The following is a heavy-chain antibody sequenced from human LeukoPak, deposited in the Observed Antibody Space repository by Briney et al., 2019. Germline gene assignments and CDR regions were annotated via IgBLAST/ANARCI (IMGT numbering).Heavy chain of an antibody. V-gene: IGHV3-48*03. CDR3: ARDSRRYDFWSGYDRMDV. CDR1: GFTFSSYE. Sequence: GGSLRLSCAASGFTFSSYEMNWVRQAPGKGLEWVSYISSSGSTIYYADSVKGRFTISRDNAKNSLYLQMNSLRAEGTAVYYCARDSRRYDFWSGYDRMDVWGKGTTVTVSS. J-gene: IGHJ6*04. D-gene: IGHD3-3*01. CDR2: ISSSGSTI.